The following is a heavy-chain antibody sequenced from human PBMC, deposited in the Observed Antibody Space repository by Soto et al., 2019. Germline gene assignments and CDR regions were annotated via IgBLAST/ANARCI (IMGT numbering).Heavy chain of an antibody. Sequence: ASVKVSCKASGGTFSSYTISWVRQAPGQGLEWMGRIIPILGIANYAQKFQGRVTITADKSTSTAYMELSSLRSEDTAVYYCARGPTIFGVFISQYFDHWGQGTLVTVSS. CDR3: ARGPTIFGVFISQYFDH. D-gene: IGHD3-3*01. V-gene: IGHV1-69*02. CDR1: GGTFSSYT. J-gene: IGHJ4*02. CDR2: IIPILGIA.